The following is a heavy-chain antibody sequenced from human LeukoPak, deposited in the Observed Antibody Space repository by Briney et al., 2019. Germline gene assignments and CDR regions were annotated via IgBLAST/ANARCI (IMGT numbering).Heavy chain of an antibody. J-gene: IGHJ5*02. Sequence: SETLSLTCTVSGYSISSGYYWSWIRQPPGKGLEWIGYIYYSGSTNYNPSLKSRVTISVDTSKNQFSLKLSSVTAADTAVYYCARSIRDWFDPWGQGTLVTVSS. CDR1: GYSISSGYY. V-gene: IGHV4-61*01. D-gene: IGHD2-21*01. CDR3: ARSIRDWFDP. CDR2: IYYSGST.